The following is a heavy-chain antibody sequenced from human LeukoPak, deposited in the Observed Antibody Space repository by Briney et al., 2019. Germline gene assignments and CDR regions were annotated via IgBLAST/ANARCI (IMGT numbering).Heavy chain of an antibody. CDR2: IYYSGST. CDR3: ARRGYDILTGSLYYFDY. V-gene: IGHV4-59*08. CDR1: GGSISSYY. D-gene: IGHD3-9*01. J-gene: IGHJ4*02. Sequence: SETLSLTCTVPGGSISSYYWSWIRQPPGKGLEWIGYIYYSGSTNYNPSLKSRVTISVDTSKNQFSLKLSSVTAADTAVYYCARRGYDILTGSLYYFDYWGQGTLVTVSS.